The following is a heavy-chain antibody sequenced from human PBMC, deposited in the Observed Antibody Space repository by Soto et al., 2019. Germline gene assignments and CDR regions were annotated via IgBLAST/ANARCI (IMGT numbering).Heavy chain of an antibody. Sequence: SETLSLTCTVSGGSISSGDYYWIWIRQPPGKGLEWIGYIYYSGSTYYNPSLKSRVTISVDTSKNQFSLKLSSVTAADTAVYYCARGVARSYFSDYWGQGTLVTVSS. CDR3: ARGVARSYFSDY. D-gene: IGHD1-26*01. CDR1: GGSISSGDYY. J-gene: IGHJ4*02. CDR2: IYYSGST. V-gene: IGHV4-30-4*01.